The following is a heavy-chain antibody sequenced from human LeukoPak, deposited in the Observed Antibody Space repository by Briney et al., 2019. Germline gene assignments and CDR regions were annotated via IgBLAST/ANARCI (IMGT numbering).Heavy chain of an antibody. CDR3: ARDFGPYYYYYMDV. J-gene: IGHJ6*03. CDR2: INPSGGST. V-gene: IGHV1-46*01. CDR1: GYTFTSYY. D-gene: IGHD3/OR15-3a*01. Sequence: ASVKVSCKASGYTFTSYYMHWVRQAPGQGLEWMGIINPSGGSTSYAQKLQGRVTMTTDTSTSTAYMELRSLRSDDTAVYYCARDFGPYYYYYMDVWGKGTTVTVSS.